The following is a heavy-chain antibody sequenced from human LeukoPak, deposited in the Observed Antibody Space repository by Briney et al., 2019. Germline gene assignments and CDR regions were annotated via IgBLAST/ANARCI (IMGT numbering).Heavy chain of an antibody. CDR3: AQQLHGY. Sequence: GSLRLSCAASGFTFSSYEMNWVRQTPGKGLEWIGNIYYTGSAYYNPSLKSRVTISVDTSKNQFSLKLSSVTAADTAIYYCAQQLHGYWGQGTLVTVSS. V-gene: IGHV4-59*04. D-gene: IGHD4-11*01. J-gene: IGHJ4*02. CDR1: GFTFSSYE. CDR2: IYYTGSA.